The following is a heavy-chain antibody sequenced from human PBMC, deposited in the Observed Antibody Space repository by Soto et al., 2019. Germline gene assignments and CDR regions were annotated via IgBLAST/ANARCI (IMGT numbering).Heavy chain of an antibody. J-gene: IGHJ6*02. Sequence: QVQLQESVPRLVKPSETLSLTCTVSGDSVSSNSYYWSWLRQPPGKGLEYIGYIYYSGSTNYNPSLKSRVTISLDTSKNPFSLRLSSVTAADPAVSYCARDWKPPWGGMDVWSPGTTVTVSS. CDR2: IYYSGST. V-gene: IGHV4-61*01. CDR1: GDSVSSNSYY. CDR3: ARDWKPPWGGMDV. D-gene: IGHD7-27*01.